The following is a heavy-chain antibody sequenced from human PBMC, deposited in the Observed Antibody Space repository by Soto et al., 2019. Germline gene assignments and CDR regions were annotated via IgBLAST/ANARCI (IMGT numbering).Heavy chain of an antibody. Sequence: SETLSLTCTVSGGSISSSSYYWGWIRQPPGKGLEWIGSIYYSGSTYYNPSLKSRVTISVDTSKTQFSLKLSSVTAADTAVYYCARGPRMINPFAYWGQGTLVTVSS. CDR3: ARGPRMINPFAY. V-gene: IGHV4-39*07. CDR1: GGSISSSSYY. D-gene: IGHD3-22*01. CDR2: IYYSGST. J-gene: IGHJ4*02.